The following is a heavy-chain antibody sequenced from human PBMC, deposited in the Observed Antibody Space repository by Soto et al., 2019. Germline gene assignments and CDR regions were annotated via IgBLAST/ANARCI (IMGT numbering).Heavy chain of an antibody. CDR3: ARARITFGGVIVHSHDAFDI. V-gene: IGHV4-31*03. Sequence: PSETLSLTCTVSGGSISSGGYYWSWIRQHPGKGLEWIGYIYYSGSTYYNPSLKSRVTISVDTSKNQFSLKLSSVTAADTAVYYCARARITFGGVIVHSHDAFDIWRQGTMVTVS. D-gene: IGHD3-16*02. J-gene: IGHJ3*02. CDR2: IYYSGST. CDR1: GGSISSGGYY.